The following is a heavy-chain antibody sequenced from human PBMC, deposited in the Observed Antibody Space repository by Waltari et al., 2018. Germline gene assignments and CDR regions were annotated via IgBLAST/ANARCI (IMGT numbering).Heavy chain of an antibody. J-gene: IGHJ4*02. CDR1: GFMFSSYW. CDR2: INHDGSDE. CDR3: ATYRWLGY. V-gene: IGHV3-7*03. D-gene: IGHD3-10*01. Sequence: EVQLVESGGGLVQPGGSLRLSCDVSGFMFSSYWMTWVRQGPGKGLGWVANINHDGSDEYYVDSVKGRFTISRDNTKSSLFLQMNSLRAEDTAVYYCATYRWLGYWGQGSLVTVSS.